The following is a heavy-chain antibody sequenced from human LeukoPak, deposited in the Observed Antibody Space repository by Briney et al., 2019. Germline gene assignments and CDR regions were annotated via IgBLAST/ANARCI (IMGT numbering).Heavy chain of an antibody. V-gene: IGHV4-59*01. CDR1: GGSISSYY. CDR2: IYYSGST. J-gene: IGHJ4*02. D-gene: IGHD6-6*01. CDR3: ARTGPGIAARNYFDY. Sequence: SETLSLTCTVSGGSISSYYWSWIRQPPGKGLEWIGYIYYSGSTNHNPSLKSRVTISVDTSKNQFSLKLSSVTAADTAVYYCARTGPGIAARNYFDYWGQGTLVTVSS.